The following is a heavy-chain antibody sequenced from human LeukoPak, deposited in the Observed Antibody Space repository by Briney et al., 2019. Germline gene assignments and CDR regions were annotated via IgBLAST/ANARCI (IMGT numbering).Heavy chain of an antibody. CDR1: GFTFSSYS. J-gene: IGHJ6*03. CDR3: ARTTTAYYYYYMDV. D-gene: IGHD4-11*01. CDR2: ISSSSSYI. V-gene: IGHV3-21*01. Sequence: GGSLRLSCAASGFTFSSYSMNWVRQAPGKGLEWVSSISSSSSYIYYADSVKGRFTISRDNAKNSLYLQMNSLRAEDTAVYYCARTTTAYYYYYMDVWGKGTTVTVSS.